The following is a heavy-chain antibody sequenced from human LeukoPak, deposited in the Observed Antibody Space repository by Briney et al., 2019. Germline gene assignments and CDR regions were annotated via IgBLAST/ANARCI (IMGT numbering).Heavy chain of an antibody. CDR3: ARDKGVVVPPHYYYYYGMDV. Sequence: GASVKVSCKASGYTFTSYGISWVRQAPGQGLEWMGWFSAFNGNTNYAQKLQGRVTMTTDTSTSTAYMELRSLRSDDTAVYYCARDKGVVVPPHYYYYYGMDVWGQGTTVTVSS. D-gene: IGHD2-2*01. CDR2: FSAFNGNT. CDR1: GYTFTSYG. V-gene: IGHV1-18*01. J-gene: IGHJ6*02.